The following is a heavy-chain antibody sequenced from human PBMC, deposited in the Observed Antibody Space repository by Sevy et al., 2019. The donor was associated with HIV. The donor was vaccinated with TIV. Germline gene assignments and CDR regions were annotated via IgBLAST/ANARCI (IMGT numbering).Heavy chain of an antibody. V-gene: IGHV1-18*01. J-gene: IGHJ6*02. D-gene: IGHD3-10*01. Sequence: ASVKVSCKASGYTFSSYGISWVRQAPGQGLEWMGWISDYNGYTNYAHKFQGRVTMSTETSTRTAYMELRSLRSDDTAVYFCAGEGYYYRSGTYRPRNYYGMDVWGQGTAVTVSS. CDR2: ISDYNGYT. CDR1: GYTFSSYG. CDR3: AGEGYYYRSGTYRPRNYYGMDV.